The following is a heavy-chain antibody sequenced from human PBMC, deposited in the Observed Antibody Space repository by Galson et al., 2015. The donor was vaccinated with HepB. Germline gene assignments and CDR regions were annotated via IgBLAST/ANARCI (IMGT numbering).Heavy chain of an antibody. CDR2: IYYSGST. Sequence: SETLSLTCTVSGGSISSYYWSWIRQPPGKGLEWIGYIYYSGSTNYNPSLKSRVTISVDTSKNQFSLKLSSVTAADTAVYYCASFSSSWRGDGAFDIWGQGTMVTVSS. J-gene: IGHJ3*02. D-gene: IGHD6-13*01. V-gene: IGHV4-59*01. CDR3: ASFSSSWRGDGAFDI. CDR1: GGSISSYY.